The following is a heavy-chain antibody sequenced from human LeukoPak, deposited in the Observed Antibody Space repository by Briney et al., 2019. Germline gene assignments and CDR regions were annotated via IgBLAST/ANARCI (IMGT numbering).Heavy chain of an antibody. CDR3: ARDHNYAFDN. V-gene: IGHV3-48*01. CDR1: GFPFIEYS. D-gene: IGHD1-1*01. Sequence: GGSLRLSCTASGFPFIEYSMNWVRQVPGKGLEWIAYIGIDSGNTKYADSVRDRFTISADKTKNSLYVQMNSLRVEDTAVYYCARDHNYAFDNWGQGTLVSVAS. J-gene: IGHJ4*02. CDR2: IGIDSGNT.